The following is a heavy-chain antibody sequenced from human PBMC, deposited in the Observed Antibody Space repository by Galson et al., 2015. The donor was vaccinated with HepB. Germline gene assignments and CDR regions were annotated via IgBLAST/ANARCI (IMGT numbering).Heavy chain of an antibody. CDR1: GYTFTRYD. Sequence: SVKVSCKASGYTFTRYDFTWVRQAPGQGLEWMGWISPYNGDTSFAQKLQGRITMTTDISTSTAYMELRSLRSDDTAVYFCARADSSTWIDYWGQGTLVIVSS. CDR2: ISPYNGDT. CDR3: ARADSSTWIDY. J-gene: IGHJ4*02. D-gene: IGHD6-13*01. V-gene: IGHV1-18*01.